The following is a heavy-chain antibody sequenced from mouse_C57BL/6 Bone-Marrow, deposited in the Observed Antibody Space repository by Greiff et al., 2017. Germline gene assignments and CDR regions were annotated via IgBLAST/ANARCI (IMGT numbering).Heavy chain of an antibody. CDR2: IYPSDSET. J-gene: IGHJ4*01. Sequence: QVQLQQSGAELVRPGSSVKLSCKASGYTFTSYWMDWVKQRPGQGLEWIGNIYPSDSETHYNQKFKDKATLTVDKSSSTAYMQLSSLTSEDSAVYYGATLYYYGSSYDAMDYWGQGTSVTVSS. V-gene: IGHV1-61*01. CDR1: GYTFTSYW. CDR3: ATLYYYGSSYDAMDY. D-gene: IGHD1-1*01.